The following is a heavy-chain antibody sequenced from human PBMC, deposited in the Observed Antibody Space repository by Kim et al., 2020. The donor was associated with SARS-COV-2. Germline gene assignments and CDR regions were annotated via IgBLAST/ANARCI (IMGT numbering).Heavy chain of an antibody. CDR2: INHSGST. CDR1: GGSFSGYY. D-gene: IGHD6-6*01. CDR3: ATSPGPYYFDY. V-gene: IGHV4-34*01. Sequence: SETLSLTCAVYGGSFSGYYWSWIRQPPGKGLEWIGEINHSGSTNYNPSLKSRVTISVDTSKNQFSLTLSSGTAADTAVYYCATSPGPYYFDYWGQGTLVTVSS. J-gene: IGHJ4*02.